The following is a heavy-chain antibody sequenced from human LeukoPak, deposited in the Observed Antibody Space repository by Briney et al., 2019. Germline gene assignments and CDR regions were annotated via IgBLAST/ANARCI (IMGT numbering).Heavy chain of an antibody. CDR2: INHSGST. J-gene: IGHJ5*02. CDR3: ATHNYYASGSRNWFDP. D-gene: IGHD3-10*01. V-gene: IGHV4-39*07. Sequence: PSETLSLTCTVSGGSVSSGSYYWSWIRQPPGKGLEWIGEINHSGSTNYNPSLKSRVTISVDTSKNQFSLKLSSVTAADTAVYYCATHNYYASGSRNWFDPWGQGTLVTVSS. CDR1: GGSVSSGSYY.